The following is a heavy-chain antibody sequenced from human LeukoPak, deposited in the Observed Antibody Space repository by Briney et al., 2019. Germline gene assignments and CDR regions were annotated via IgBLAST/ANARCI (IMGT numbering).Heavy chain of an antibody. V-gene: IGHV3-48*03. Sequence: PGGSLRLSCVASGFTFSSYEMNWVRQAPGKGLEWVSYITGSGSTIYYADSVKGRFTISRGNAKNSLYLQMNSLRAEDTAVYYCAREGRLTGDAFDIWGQGTMVTVSS. CDR2: ITGSGSTI. J-gene: IGHJ3*02. CDR1: GFTFSSYE. CDR3: AREGRLTGDAFDI. D-gene: IGHD7-27*01.